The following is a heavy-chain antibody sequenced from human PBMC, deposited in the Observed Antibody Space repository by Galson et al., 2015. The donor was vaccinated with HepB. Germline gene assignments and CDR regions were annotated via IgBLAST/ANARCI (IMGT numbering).Heavy chain of an antibody. CDR3: ARPIVAALVVFDY. CDR2: INPNTGGT. Sequence: SVKVSCKASGYTFTGYYIHWVRQAPGQGLEWMGWINPNTGGTSYAQKFQGRVTMTRDTSINTAYMELSRLRSDDTAVYYCARPIVAALVVFDYWGQGTLVTVSS. J-gene: IGHJ4*02. D-gene: IGHD2-15*01. V-gene: IGHV1-2*02. CDR1: GYTFTGYY.